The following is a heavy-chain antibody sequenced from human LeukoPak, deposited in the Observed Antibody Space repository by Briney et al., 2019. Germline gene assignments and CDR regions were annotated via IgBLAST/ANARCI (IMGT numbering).Heavy chain of an antibody. CDR1: GGSFSGYY. Sequence: SETLSLTCAVYGGSFSGYYWSWIRQPPGKGLEWIGEINHSGSPNYNPSLKSRVTISVDTSKNQFSLKLSSVTAAATAVYYCARACSGSYADYWGQGTLVTVSS. V-gene: IGHV4-34*01. D-gene: IGHD3-10*02. J-gene: IGHJ4*02. CDR2: INHSGSP. CDR3: ARACSGSYADY.